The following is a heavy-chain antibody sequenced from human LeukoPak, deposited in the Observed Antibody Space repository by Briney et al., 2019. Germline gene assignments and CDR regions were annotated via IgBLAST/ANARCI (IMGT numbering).Heavy chain of an antibody. CDR1: GGSISSSSYY. CDR3: ARHIVVAWGHWFGR. Sequence: PSETLSLTCTVSGGSISSSSYYWGWLRQPPGKGLEWIGSIYYSGSTYYNPSLKSRVTISVDTSKNQFSLKLSSVTAADTAVYYCARHIVVAWGHWFGRWGQRTLVTVSS. J-gene: IGHJ5*02. V-gene: IGHV4-39*01. CDR2: IYYSGST. D-gene: IGHD1-26*01.